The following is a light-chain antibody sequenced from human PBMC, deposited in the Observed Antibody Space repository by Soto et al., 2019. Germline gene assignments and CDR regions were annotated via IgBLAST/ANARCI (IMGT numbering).Light chain of an antibody. Sequence: EFVLTQSPGTLSLSPGEIATLSCRASQTVRNNYLAWYQQKPGQAPRLLIYDASSRATGIPDRFSGGGSGTDFTLTISRLEPEDFAVYYCQQFSSYPLTCGGGTKVDIK. CDR3: QQFSSYPLT. V-gene: IGKV3-20*01. CDR2: DAS. CDR1: QTVRNNY. J-gene: IGKJ4*01.